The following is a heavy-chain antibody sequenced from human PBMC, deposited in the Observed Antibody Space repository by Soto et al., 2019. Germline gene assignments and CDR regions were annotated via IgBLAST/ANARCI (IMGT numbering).Heavy chain of an antibody. D-gene: IGHD6-19*01. Sequence: ASVKVSCKASGYSFNSHGMHWVRQAPGQSLEWMGWINTHNGNTEYSQKFQGRVTFSRDTTATTAYMDLNSLISLDTAVYYCTRDQRYSGGWYNDYWGQGTLVSLL. CDR1: GYSFNSHG. CDR2: INTHNGNT. V-gene: IGHV1-3*04. CDR3: TRDQRYSGGWYNDY. J-gene: IGHJ4*02.